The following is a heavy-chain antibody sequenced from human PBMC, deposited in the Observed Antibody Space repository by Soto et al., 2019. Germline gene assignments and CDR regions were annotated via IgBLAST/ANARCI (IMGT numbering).Heavy chain of an antibody. CDR2: ISSSSSYI. CDR3: ARELRPDIVVVVAAIFPAYYYGMDV. Sequence: PGGSLRLSXAASGFTFSSYSMNWVRQAPGKGLEWVSSISSSSSYIYYADSVKGRFTISRDNAKNSLYLQMNSLRAEDTAVYYCARELRPDIVVVVAAIFPAYYYGMDVWGQGTTVTVSS. J-gene: IGHJ6*02. CDR1: GFTFSSYS. D-gene: IGHD2-15*01. V-gene: IGHV3-21*01.